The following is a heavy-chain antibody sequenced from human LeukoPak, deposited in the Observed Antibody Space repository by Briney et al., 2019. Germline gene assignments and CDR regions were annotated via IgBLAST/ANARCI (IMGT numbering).Heavy chain of an antibody. CDR1: GYTFTSYG. CDR3: ARDGGHSGYDYVLDH. CDR2: ISAYNGNT. Sequence: GASVKVSCKASGYTFTSYGISWVRQAPGQGLEWMGWISAYNGNTNYAQKLQGRVTMTTDTSTSTAYMELSSLRSEDTAVYYCARDGGHSGYDYVLDHWGQGTLVTVSS. J-gene: IGHJ5*02. V-gene: IGHV1-18*01. D-gene: IGHD5-12*01.